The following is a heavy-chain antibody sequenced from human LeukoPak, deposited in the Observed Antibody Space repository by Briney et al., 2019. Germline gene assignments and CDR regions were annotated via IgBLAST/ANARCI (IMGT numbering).Heavy chain of an antibody. J-gene: IGHJ4*02. Sequence: SETLSLTCTVSGGSISSSDYYWGWIRQPPGKGLEWIGIIYYSASASTYYNPSLKSRVTISGDTSKNQFSLKVNSVTAADTAVYYCARPDEKGEVEDWGQGTLVTVSS. D-gene: IGHD3-16*01. V-gene: IGHV4-39*01. CDR3: ARPDEKGEVED. CDR2: IYYSASAST. CDR1: GGSISSSDYY.